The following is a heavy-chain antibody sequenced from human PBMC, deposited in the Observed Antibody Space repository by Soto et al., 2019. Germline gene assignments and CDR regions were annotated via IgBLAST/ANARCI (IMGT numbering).Heavy chain of an antibody. CDR3: ARDTSPYSRSSVWFDP. CDR1: GYTFTGYY. Sequence: QVQLVQSGAEVKKPGASVKVSCKASGYTFTGYYMHWVRQAPGQGLEWMGWINPNSGGTNYAQKFQGWVTMTRDTSISTAYMELSRLRSDDTAVYYCARDTSPYSRSSVWFDPWGQGTLVTVSS. V-gene: IGHV1-2*04. CDR2: INPNSGGT. D-gene: IGHD6-6*01. J-gene: IGHJ5*02.